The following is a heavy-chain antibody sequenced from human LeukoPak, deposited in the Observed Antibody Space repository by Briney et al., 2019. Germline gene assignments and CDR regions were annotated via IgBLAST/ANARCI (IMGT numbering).Heavy chain of an antibody. Sequence: GGSLRLSCTASGFNFDDYGMSWVRQAPGKGLEWVSGINWNGGRTGYADSVKGRFTISRDNAKNCLYLQMNSLRAEDTALYYCARDDSGYYPDLDYWGQGTLVTVSS. J-gene: IGHJ4*02. CDR3: ARDDSGYYPDLDY. V-gene: IGHV3-20*04. D-gene: IGHD3-22*01. CDR2: INWNGGRT. CDR1: GFNFDDYG.